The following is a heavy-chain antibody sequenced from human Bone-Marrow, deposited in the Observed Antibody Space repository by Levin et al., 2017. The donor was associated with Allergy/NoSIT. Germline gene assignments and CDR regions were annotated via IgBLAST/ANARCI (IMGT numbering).Heavy chain of an antibody. CDR2: ISGNSHYV. J-gene: IGHJ6*02. CDR3: ARSQGRSGWSYYYYGMDV. CDR1: GFDFNTHD. D-gene: IGHD6-19*01. V-gene: IGHV3-21*06. Sequence: GESLKISCRGSGFDFNTHDMNWVRQAPGQGLEWVSSISGNSHYVNYAHSVKGRFSISRDNAKNSMFLHMNSLRVEDTAVYYCARSQGRSGWSYYYYGMDVWGRGTTLTVSS.